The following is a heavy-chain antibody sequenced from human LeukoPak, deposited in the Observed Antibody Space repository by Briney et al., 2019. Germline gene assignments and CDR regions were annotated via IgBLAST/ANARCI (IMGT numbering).Heavy chain of an antibody. V-gene: IGHV3-7*03. Sequence: PGGSLRLSCAASGFIFSHHWMTWVRQAPGKGLEWVANIKEDGSKKNYVDSVKGRFTISRDNAKNSLYLQMNSPRAEDTAIYYCATPLDYYDSSGYHQGGDWGQGTLVTVSS. CDR1: GFIFSHHW. D-gene: IGHD3-22*01. CDR2: IKEDGSKK. CDR3: ATPLDYYDSSGYHQGGD. J-gene: IGHJ4*02.